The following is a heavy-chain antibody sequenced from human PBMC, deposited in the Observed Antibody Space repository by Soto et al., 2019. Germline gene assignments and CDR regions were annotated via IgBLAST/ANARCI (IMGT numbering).Heavy chain of an antibody. CDR2: ISSSSRYI. CDR1: GFTFSSYS. D-gene: IGHD3-9*01. J-gene: IGHJ4*02. CDR3: ARAMGGRYFDWLFSYYFDY. V-gene: IGHV3-21*01. Sequence: GGSLRLSCAASGFTFSSYSMNWGRQAPGKGLEWVSSISSSSRYIYYADSVKGRFTISRDNAKNSLYLHMTSLRAEDTAVYYCARAMGGRYFDWLFSYYFDYWGQGTLVTVSS.